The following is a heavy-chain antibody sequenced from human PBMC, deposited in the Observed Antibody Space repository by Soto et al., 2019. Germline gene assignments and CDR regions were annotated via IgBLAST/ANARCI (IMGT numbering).Heavy chain of an antibody. Sequence: PSETLSLTCTVSGDSISSYYWSWIRQPPGKGLEWIGYIYYSGSTNYNPSLKSRVTISVDTSKNQISLKLTSVTAADTAVYYCARVWGGAFDIWGQGTMVTVSS. CDR2: IYYSGST. CDR1: GDSISSYY. CDR3: ARVWGGAFDI. V-gene: IGHV4-59*01. J-gene: IGHJ3*02. D-gene: IGHD3-10*01.